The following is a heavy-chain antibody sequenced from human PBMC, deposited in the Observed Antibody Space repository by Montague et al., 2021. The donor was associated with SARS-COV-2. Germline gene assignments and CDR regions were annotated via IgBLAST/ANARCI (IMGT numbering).Heavy chain of an antibody. J-gene: IGHJ6*02. D-gene: IGHD1-26*01. CDR2: TSFDEKKK. Sequence: SLRLSCAASGFPLNTRAMHWVRQAPGKGLEWVAVTSFDEKKKYYAASVKGRFTIPSDNSKNTLYLQMNSLTVDATAMYYCAGVSRVGATYFYYGMDVWGRGTTVTVSS. CDR3: AGVSRVGATYFYYGMDV. CDR1: GFPLNTRA. V-gene: IGHV3-30*03.